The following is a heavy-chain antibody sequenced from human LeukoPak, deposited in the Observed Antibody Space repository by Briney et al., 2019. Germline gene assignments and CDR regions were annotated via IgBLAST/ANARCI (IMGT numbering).Heavy chain of an antibody. D-gene: IGHD3-22*01. J-gene: IGHJ4*02. CDR1: GFTFSSYA. CDR3: AKGYYYDSSGYLHPFDY. Sequence: PGGSLRLSCAASGFTFSSYAMSWVRQAPGKGLEWVSAISGSGGSTYYADSVKGRFTISRDNSKNTLYLQMNSLRAEDTAVYYCAKGYYYDSSGYLHPFDYWGQGTLVTVSS. CDR2: ISGSGGST. V-gene: IGHV3-23*01.